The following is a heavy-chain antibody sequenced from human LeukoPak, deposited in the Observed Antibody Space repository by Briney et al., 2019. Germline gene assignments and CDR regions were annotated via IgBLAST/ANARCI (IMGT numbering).Heavy chain of an antibody. J-gene: IGHJ3*02. CDR1: GGAISSGSYY. V-gene: IGHV4-61*02. CDR2: IYTSGST. D-gene: IGHD2-21*02. CDR3: ARESDWDAFDI. Sequence: SSETLSLTCTVSGGAISSGSYYWSWIRQPAGKGLEWIGRIYTSGSTNYNPSLKSRVTISVDTSKNQFSLKLSSVTAAGTAVYYCARESDWDAFDIWGQGTMVTVSS.